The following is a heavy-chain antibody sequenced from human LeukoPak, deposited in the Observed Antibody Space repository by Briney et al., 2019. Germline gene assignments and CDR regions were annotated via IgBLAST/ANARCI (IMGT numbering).Heavy chain of an antibody. D-gene: IGHD1-14*01. CDR1: GGSISSGGYY. CDR2: IYYSGST. Sequence: SQTLSLTCTVSGGSISSGGYYWSWIRQHPGKGLEWIGYIYYSGSTNYNPSLKSRVTMSVDASKNQFSLKLSSVTAADTAVYYCARAGRAGIDYWGQGTLVTVSS. V-gene: IGHV4-31*03. J-gene: IGHJ4*02. CDR3: ARAGRAGIDY.